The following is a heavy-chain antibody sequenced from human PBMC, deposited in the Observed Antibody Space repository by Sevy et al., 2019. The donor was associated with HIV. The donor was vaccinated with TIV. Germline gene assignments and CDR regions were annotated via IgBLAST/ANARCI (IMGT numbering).Heavy chain of an antibody. D-gene: IGHD3-22*01. CDR1: GFTFSNYG. CDR3: ARGGDFNDRSAKRDFDY. J-gene: IGHJ4*02. CDR2: IWNDGSNK. V-gene: IGHV3-33*01. Sequence: GGSLRLSCAPSGFTFSNYGMHWVRQAPGKGLEWVAVIWNDGSNKYYADSVKGRFTISRDNSKNTLYLQMNSLRVEDTAVYFCARGGDFNDRSAKRDFDYWGQGTLVTVS.